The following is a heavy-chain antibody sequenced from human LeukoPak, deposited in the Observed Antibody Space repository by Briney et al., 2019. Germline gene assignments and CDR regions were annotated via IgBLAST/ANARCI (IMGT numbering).Heavy chain of an antibody. D-gene: IGHD3-22*01. CDR1: GGSFSTYY. CDR3: ARTYYYDSSGPFY. J-gene: IGHJ4*02. Sequence: SETLSLTCTVSGGSFSTYYWGWIRQAPGKGLEWIGSIYYSGNTYYNSSLKSRVTISLDTSKNQFSLNLFSVTAADTAVYYCARTYYYDSSGPFYWGQGTLVTVSS. CDR2: IYYSGNT. V-gene: IGHV4-39*07.